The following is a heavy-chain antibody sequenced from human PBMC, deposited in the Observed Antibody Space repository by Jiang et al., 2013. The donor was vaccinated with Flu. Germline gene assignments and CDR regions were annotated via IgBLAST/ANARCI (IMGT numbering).Heavy chain of an antibody. CDR1: GGTFSSYA. CDR3: ATSDYYGGNSVPPPGD. Sequence: SGAEVKKPGSSVKVSCKASGGTFSSYAISWVRQAPGQGLEWMGGIIPIFGTANYAQKFQGRVTITADESTSTAYMELSSLRSEDTAVYYCATSDYYGGNSVPPPGDWGQGTLVTVSS. CDR2: IIPIFGTA. D-gene: IGHD4-23*01. J-gene: IGHJ4*02. V-gene: IGHV1-69*01.